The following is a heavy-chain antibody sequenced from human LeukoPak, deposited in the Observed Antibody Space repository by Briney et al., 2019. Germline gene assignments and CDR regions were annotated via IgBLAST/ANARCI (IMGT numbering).Heavy chain of an antibody. D-gene: IGHD1-26*01. CDR2: ISSSSYI. CDR1: GFTFSSYS. CDR3: ARSEWELRPSDY. Sequence: GGSLRLSCAASGFTFSSYSMNWVRQAPGNGLEWVSSISSSSYIYYADSVKGRFTISRDNAKNSLYLQMNSLRAEDTAVYYCARSEWELRPSDYWGQGTLVTVSS. J-gene: IGHJ4*02. V-gene: IGHV3-21*01.